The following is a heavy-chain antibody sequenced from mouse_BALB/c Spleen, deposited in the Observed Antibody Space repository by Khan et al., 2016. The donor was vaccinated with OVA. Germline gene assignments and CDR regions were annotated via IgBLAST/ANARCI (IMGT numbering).Heavy chain of an antibody. Sequence: QVQLKQSGPGLVAPSQSLSITCTISGFSLTNYGVHWVRQPPGKGLEWLVVIWSDGSTTYNKTLKSRLSISKATSKSQFFLKMNSLQTDDTAMCYSARQPYYHYYIMDYWGQGTSVTVSS. CDR1: GFSLTNYG. CDR3: ARQPYYHYYIMDY. V-gene: IGHV2-6-1*01. D-gene: IGHD2-10*01. CDR2: IWSDGST. J-gene: IGHJ4*01.